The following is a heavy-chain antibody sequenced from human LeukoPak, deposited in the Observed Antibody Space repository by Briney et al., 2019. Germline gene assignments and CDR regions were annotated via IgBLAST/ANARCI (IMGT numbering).Heavy chain of an antibody. CDR2: INPTSGGT. CDR3: ARAKEYSTLGDWFDA. V-gene: IGHV1-2*02. Sequence: ASVKVSCKASGYIFTGYFMHWVRQAPGQGLEWMGWINPTSGGTSYAQKLQGRVTMTRDTSISTAYMELTRLRSDDTAVYYCARAKEYSTLGDWFDAWGQGTLVTVSA. J-gene: IGHJ5*02. CDR1: GYIFTGYF. D-gene: IGHD2/OR15-2a*01.